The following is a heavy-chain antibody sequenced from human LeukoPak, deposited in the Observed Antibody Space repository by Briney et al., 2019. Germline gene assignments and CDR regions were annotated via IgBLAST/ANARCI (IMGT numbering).Heavy chain of an antibody. CDR2: INHSGST. Sequence: PSETLSLTCAVYGGSFSGYYWSWIRQPPRKGQEWIGEINHSGSTNYNPSLKSRVTISVDTSKNQFSLKLSSVTAADTAVYYCAREQSVLMVYAAPFDPWGQGTLVTVSS. V-gene: IGHV4-34*01. CDR1: GGSFSGYY. D-gene: IGHD2-8*01. CDR3: AREQSVLMVYAAPFDP. J-gene: IGHJ5*02.